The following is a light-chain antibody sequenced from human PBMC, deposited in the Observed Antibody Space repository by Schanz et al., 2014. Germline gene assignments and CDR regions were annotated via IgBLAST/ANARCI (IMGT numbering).Light chain of an antibody. CDR3: QQSYSPPFT. CDR1: QSVSSY. J-gene: IGKJ3*01. V-gene: IGKV3-11*01. Sequence: EIVLTQSPVTLSLSPGERAILSCRASQSVSSYLAWYQQKPGQAPRLLIYDASNRATGIPARFSGSGSGTDFTLTISSLQPEDFATYYCQQSYSPPFTFGPGTKVDIK. CDR2: DAS.